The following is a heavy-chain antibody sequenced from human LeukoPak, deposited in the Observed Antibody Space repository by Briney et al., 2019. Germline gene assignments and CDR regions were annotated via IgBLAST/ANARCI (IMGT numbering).Heavy chain of an antibody. CDR3: ARGDYGDYWFDP. Sequence: ASVKVSCKASGYSFTDYYVHWVRQAPGQGLEWMGWMNPNSGNTGYAQKFQGRVTMTRNTSISTAYMELSSLRSEDTAVYYCARGDYGDYWFDPWGQGTLVTVSS. V-gene: IGHV1-8*02. J-gene: IGHJ5*02. CDR2: MNPNSGNT. D-gene: IGHD4-17*01. CDR1: GYSFTDYY.